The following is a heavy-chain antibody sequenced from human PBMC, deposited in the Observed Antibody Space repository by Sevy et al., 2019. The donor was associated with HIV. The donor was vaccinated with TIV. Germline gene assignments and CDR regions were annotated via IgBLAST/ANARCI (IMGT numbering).Heavy chain of an antibody. CDR3: AAEATLAYCGGDCYWRAFDI. D-gene: IGHD2-21*01. Sequence: GGSLRLSCAASAFTFSSYGMHWVRQAPGKGLEWVAVISYDGSNKYYVDSVKGRFTISRDNSKNTLYLQMNSLRAEDTAVYYCAAEATLAYCGGDCYWRAFDIWGQGTMVTVSS. CDR1: AFTFSSYG. CDR2: ISYDGSNK. J-gene: IGHJ3*02. V-gene: IGHV3-30*03.